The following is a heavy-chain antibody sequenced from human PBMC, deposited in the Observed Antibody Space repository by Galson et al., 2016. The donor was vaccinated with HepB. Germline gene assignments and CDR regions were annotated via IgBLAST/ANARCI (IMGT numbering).Heavy chain of an antibody. D-gene: IGHD4-17*01. CDR2: ISHDGTNI. CDR3: VKGGGDYDYYYYGMDV. Sequence: SLRLSCAASGFTFNSHSLHWARQAPGKGLEWVAVISHDGTNIYYADSVRGRFTISRDNYKNTLYLQMSSLRVEDTAVYYCVKGGGDYDYYYYGMDVWGQGTTVTVSS. CDR1: GFTFNSHS. V-gene: IGHV3-30*14. J-gene: IGHJ6*02.